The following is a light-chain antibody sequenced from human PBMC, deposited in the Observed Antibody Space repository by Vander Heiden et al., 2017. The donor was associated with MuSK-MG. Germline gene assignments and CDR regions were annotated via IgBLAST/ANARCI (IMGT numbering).Light chain of an antibody. CDR3: QQYYKWPPLT. J-gene: IGKJ4*01. V-gene: IGKV3-15*01. Sequence: IVMTQSPATLSVSPGERASLSCRASQSVSSNLAWYQQKPGQAPRLLIYGASTRATGIPARFSGSGSGTEFTLTISSLQSEDFAVYYCQQYYKWPPLTFGGGTKVEIK. CDR2: GAS. CDR1: QSVSSN.